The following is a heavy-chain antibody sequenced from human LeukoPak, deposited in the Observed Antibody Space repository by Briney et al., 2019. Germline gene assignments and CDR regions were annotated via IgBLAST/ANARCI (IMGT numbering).Heavy chain of an antibody. V-gene: IGHV1-46*01. CDR1: GYTFTSYY. Sequence: RASVKVSCKASGYTFTSYYLYWVRQAPGQGLEWMGIINPSGGSTNYAQKFQGRVTMTRDMSTSTVYMELSSLRSEDTAVYYCARDYYDSSGYVNWGQGTLVTVSS. CDR2: INPSGGST. CDR3: ARDYYDSSGYVN. J-gene: IGHJ4*02. D-gene: IGHD3-22*01.